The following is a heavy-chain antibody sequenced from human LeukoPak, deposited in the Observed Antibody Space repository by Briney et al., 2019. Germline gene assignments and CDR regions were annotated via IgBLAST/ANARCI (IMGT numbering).Heavy chain of an antibody. CDR2: ISYDGSYK. Sequence: AGGSLRLSCAASGFTFSNYGMNWVRQAPGKGLEWLAVISYDGSYKDYADSVKGRFTISRDNSKNTLYLQMNSLRAEDTAVYYCARGARKGDDYGGFFDYWGQGTLVTVSS. J-gene: IGHJ4*02. CDR3: ARGARKGDDYGGFFDY. D-gene: IGHD4-23*01. CDR1: GFTFSNYG. V-gene: IGHV3-30*03.